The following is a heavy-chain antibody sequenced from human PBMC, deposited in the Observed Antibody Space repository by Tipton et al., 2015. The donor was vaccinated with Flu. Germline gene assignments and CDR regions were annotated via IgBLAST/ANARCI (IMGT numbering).Heavy chain of an antibody. D-gene: IGHD3-3*01. CDR2: MNPNSGNA. J-gene: IGHJ6*02. CDR3: ARAEGSGYLYYYYGMDV. V-gene: IGHV1-8*01. Sequence: QLVQSGAEVKKPGASVKVSCKASGYTFTSYDINWVRQATGQGLEWMGWMNPNSGNAGYAQKFQGRVTMTRNTSISTAYMELSSLRSEDTAVYYCARAEGSGYLYYYYGMDVWGQGTTVTVSS. CDR1: GYTFTSYD.